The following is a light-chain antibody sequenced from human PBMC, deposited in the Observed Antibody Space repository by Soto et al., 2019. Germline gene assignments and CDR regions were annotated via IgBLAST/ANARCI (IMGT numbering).Light chain of an antibody. V-gene: IGLV2-23*02. CDR2: EVN. CDR1: SSDVGSYNL. Sequence: LAQPASVSGSPGQSITISCTGTSSDVGSYNLVSWYQQHPGKAPKLMIYEVNKRPSGVSSRFSGSKSGNTASLTISGLQAEDEADYYCCSYAGSSTYVFGTGTKVTVL. CDR3: CSYAGSSTYV. J-gene: IGLJ1*01.